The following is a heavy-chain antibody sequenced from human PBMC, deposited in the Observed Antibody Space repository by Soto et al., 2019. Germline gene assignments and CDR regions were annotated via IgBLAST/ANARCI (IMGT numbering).Heavy chain of an antibody. D-gene: IGHD2-15*01. CDR3: ARVMLGGHSDY. Sequence: ASVKVSCKASGDTFSSHSLSWVRQAPGQGLEWMGRIVPILGMTNYAQKFQGRVTITADRFTSTAYMELSSLRSDDTAVYYCARVMLGGHSDYWGQGTLVTVSS. CDR2: IVPILGMT. V-gene: IGHV1-69*04. J-gene: IGHJ4*02. CDR1: GDTFSSHS.